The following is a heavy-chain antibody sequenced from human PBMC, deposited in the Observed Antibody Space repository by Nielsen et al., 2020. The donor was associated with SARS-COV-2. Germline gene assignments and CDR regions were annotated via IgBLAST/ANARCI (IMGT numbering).Heavy chain of an antibody. D-gene: IGHD3-10*01. Sequence: GGSLRLSCAASGFTFSNYAISWVRQAPGKGLEWVSIIGAGGDNIYYADSVKGRFTISRDNSKNTLYLQINSLRADDTAVYYCATQADGYKSPYDYWGQGTLVTVSS. J-gene: IGHJ4*02. CDR3: ATQADGYKSPYDY. V-gene: IGHV3-23*01. CDR1: GFTFSNYA. CDR2: IGAGGDNI.